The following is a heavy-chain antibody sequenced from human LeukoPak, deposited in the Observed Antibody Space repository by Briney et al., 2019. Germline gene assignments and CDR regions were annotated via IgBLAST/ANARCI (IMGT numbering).Heavy chain of an antibody. CDR2: IYYIGST. D-gene: IGHD6-13*01. CDR1: GGSISSHY. V-gene: IGHV4-59*11. Sequence: SETLSLTCTISGGSISSHYWSWIRQPPGKGLEWIGYIYYIGSTNYNPSLKSQVIMSLDTSKNQFSLKLSSVTAADTALYYCARTYTSSWLLFDYWGQGTLVTVSS. CDR3: ARTYTSSWLLFDY. J-gene: IGHJ4*02.